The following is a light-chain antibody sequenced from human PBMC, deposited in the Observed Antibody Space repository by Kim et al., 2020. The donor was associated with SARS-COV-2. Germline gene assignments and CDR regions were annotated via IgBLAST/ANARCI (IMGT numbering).Light chain of an antibody. V-gene: IGKV1-39*01. Sequence: DIEMTQSPSSVSASVGDRVTITCRTTQSISSHLNWYQQKPGRAPKLLISAASTLQGGVPSRFSGSGSETDFTLTISSLQPEDFATYFSQQSYITPFTFGPGTKMDIK. J-gene: IGKJ3*01. CDR3: QQSYITPFT. CDR1: QSISSH. CDR2: AAS.